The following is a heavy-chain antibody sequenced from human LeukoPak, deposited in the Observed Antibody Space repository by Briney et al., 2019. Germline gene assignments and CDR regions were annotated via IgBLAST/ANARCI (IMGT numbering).Heavy chain of an antibody. D-gene: IGHD3-10*01. V-gene: IGHV4-34*01. CDR3: ARSRRITMVRGVKIPPSDP. CDR1: GGSFSGYY. CDR2: INHSGST. Sequence: SETLSLTCAVYGGSFSGYYWSWIRQPPGKGLEWIGEINHSGSTNYNPSLKSRVTISVDTSKNQFSLKLSSVTAADTAVYYCARSRRITMVRGVKIPPSDPWGQGTLVTVSS. J-gene: IGHJ5*02.